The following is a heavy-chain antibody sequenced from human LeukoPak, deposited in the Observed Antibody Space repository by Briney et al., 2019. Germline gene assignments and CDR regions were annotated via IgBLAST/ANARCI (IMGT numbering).Heavy chain of an antibody. J-gene: IGHJ4*02. D-gene: IGHD5-24*01. CDR3: ARDLGWLQSDY. V-gene: IGHV3-7*01. CDR1: GFSFSDHW. CDR2: IKKDGSEQ. Sequence: GGSLRLSCVASGFSFSDHWMNWFRQAPGKGLEWVATIKKDGSEQYYVDSMKGRLTIARDNAKNSVYLQIHNLRAEDTAVYYCARDLGWLQSDYWGQGTLVTVSS.